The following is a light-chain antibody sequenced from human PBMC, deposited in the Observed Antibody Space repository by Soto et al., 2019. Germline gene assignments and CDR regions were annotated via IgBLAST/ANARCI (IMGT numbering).Light chain of an antibody. V-gene: IGLV2-14*01. CDR2: DVS. CDR3: NSDTTSDTGV. CDR1: SSDVGAYKF. Sequence: QSVPTQPASVSGSPGQSSTISCTGSSSDVGAYKFVSWYQQIPGKAPKLMIYDVSYRPSGVSNRFSGSKSGNTASLTISGLQTVDEADYYCNSDTTSDTGVFGGGIKVTVL. J-gene: IGLJ3*02.